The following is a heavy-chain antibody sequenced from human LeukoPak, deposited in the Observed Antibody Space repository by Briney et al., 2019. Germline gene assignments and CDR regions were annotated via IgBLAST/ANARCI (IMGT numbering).Heavy chain of an antibody. J-gene: IGHJ4*02. Sequence: GGSLRLSCAASGFIFSSYSMNWVRQAPGKGLEWVSYISSSSSTIFYADSVKGRFTISRDNAKNSLYLQMNSLRAEDTAVYYCARGQYYYDIDSWGQGTLVTVSS. CDR3: ARGQYYYDIDS. V-gene: IGHV3-48*01. CDR1: GFIFSSYS. D-gene: IGHD3-22*01. CDR2: ISSSSSTI.